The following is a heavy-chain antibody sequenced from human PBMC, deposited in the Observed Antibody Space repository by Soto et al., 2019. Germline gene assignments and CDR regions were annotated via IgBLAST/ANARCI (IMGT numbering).Heavy chain of an antibody. V-gene: IGHV4-59*01. J-gene: IGHJ5*02. CDR1: GGSISSYY. CDR2: IYYSGST. CDR3: ARVGYDILTGYFHNWFDP. D-gene: IGHD3-9*01. Sequence: SETLSLTCTVSGGSISSYYWSWIRQPPGKGLEWIGYIYYSGSTNYNPSLKSRVTISVDTSKNQFSLKLSSVTAADTAVYYCARVGYDILTGYFHNWFDPWGQGTLVTVSS.